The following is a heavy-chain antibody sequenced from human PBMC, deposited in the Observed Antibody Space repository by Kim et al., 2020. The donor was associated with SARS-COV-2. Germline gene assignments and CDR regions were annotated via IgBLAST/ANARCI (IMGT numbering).Heavy chain of an antibody. Sequence: SVKVSCKASGFTFTSSAVQWVRQARGQRLEWIGWIVVGSGNTNYAQKFQERVTITRDMSTSTAYMELSSLRSEDTAVYYCAAGPTVTRHYGMDVWGQGTTVTVSS. J-gene: IGHJ6*02. CDR1: GFTFTSSA. V-gene: IGHV1-58*01. CDR2: IVVGSGNT. CDR3: AAGPTVTRHYGMDV. D-gene: IGHD4-17*01.